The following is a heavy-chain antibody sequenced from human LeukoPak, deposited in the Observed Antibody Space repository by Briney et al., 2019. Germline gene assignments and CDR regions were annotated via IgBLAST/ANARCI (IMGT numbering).Heavy chain of an antibody. CDR3: ARGQAYCGGDCYSGLFY. V-gene: IGHV4-34*01. Sequence: SETLSLTCAVYGGSFSGYYWSWIRQPPGNGLEWIGEINHSGSTNYNPSLKSRVTISVDTSKNQFSLKLSSVTAADTAVYYCARGQAYCGGDCYSGLFYWGQGTLVTVSS. CDR2: INHSGST. CDR1: GGSFSGYY. D-gene: IGHD2-21*02. J-gene: IGHJ4*02.